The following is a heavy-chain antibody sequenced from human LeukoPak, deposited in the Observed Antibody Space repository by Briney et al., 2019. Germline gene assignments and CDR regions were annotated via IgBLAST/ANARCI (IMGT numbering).Heavy chain of an antibody. CDR3: AREGREYYCDSSGYAPGDL. J-gene: IGHJ5*02. Sequence: GGSLRLSCAASGFTFSDYYMSWIRQAPGKGLEWVSYISSSGSTIYYADSVKGRFTISRDNAKNSLYLQMNSLRAEDTAVYYCAREGREYYCDSSGYAPGDLWGQGTLVTVSS. CDR2: ISSSGSTI. V-gene: IGHV3-11*01. CDR1: GFTFSDYY. D-gene: IGHD3-22*01.